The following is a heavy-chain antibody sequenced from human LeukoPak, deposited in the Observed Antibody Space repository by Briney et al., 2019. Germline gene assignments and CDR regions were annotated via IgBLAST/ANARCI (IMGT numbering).Heavy chain of an antibody. J-gene: IGHJ6*02. D-gene: IGHD4-17*01. Sequence: KPSETLSLTCTVSGGSISSYYWSWIRQPAGKGLEWIGRIYTSGSTNYNPSLKSRVTMSVDTSKNQFSLKLSSVTAADTAVYYCARDGDSTNYYYYGMDVWGQGTTVTVSS. CDR1: GGSISSYY. CDR2: IYTSGST. V-gene: IGHV4-4*07. CDR3: ARDGDSTNYYYYGMDV.